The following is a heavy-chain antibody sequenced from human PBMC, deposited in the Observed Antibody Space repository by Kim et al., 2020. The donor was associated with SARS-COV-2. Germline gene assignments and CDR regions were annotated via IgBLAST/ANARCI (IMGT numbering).Heavy chain of an antibody. V-gene: IGHV5-51*01. J-gene: IGHJ4*02. CDR3: AIDQRDGEFDY. Sequence: TGYSPSFQGQVTITADKSISTAYLQWSSLKASDTAMYYCAIDQRDGEFDYWGQGTLVTVSS. CDR2: T. D-gene: IGHD3-10*01.